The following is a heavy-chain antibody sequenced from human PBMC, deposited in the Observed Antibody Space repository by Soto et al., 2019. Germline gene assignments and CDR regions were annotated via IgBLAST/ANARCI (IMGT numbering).Heavy chain of an antibody. J-gene: IGHJ4*02. D-gene: IGHD3-9*01. V-gene: IGHV4-39*01. Sequence: ASETLSLTCTVSGGSISSSSYYWGWIRQPPGKGLEWIGSIYYSGSTYYNPSLQSRVTISVDTSKNQFSLKLSSVTAADSAVYFCGRLEGLATISYYFDFWGQGALVTVSS. CDR1: GGSISSSSYY. CDR3: GRLEGLATISYYFDF. CDR2: IYYSGST.